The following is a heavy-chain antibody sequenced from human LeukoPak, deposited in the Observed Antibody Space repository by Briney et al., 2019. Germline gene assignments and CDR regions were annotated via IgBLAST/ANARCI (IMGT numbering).Heavy chain of an antibody. V-gene: IGHV4-59*01. CDR2: IYYSGST. CDR1: GGSISSYY. Sequence: SETLSLTCTVSGGSISSYYWSWIRQPPGKGLEWIGYIYYSGSTNYNPSLKSRVTISVDTSKNQFSLKLSSVTAADTAVYYCARDSPYYYDSSGRDAFDIWGQGTMVTVSS. CDR3: ARDSPYYYDSSGRDAFDI. J-gene: IGHJ3*02. D-gene: IGHD3-22*01.